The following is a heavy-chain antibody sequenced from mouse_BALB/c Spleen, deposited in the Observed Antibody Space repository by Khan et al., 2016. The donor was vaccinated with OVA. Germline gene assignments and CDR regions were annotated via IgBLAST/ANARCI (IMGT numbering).Heavy chain of an antibody. J-gene: IGHJ4*01. Sequence: EVQLQEPGPGLVKPSQSLSLTCTVNGYSITSNYAWNWIRQFPGNKLEWRGYISNRGSTTYNPSLNSRFSLTRPPSNPQFFLLLHSVTPEYSATYYCARGNYYEYAFDYWCQAPSVTVSS. CDR2: ISNRGST. CDR3: ARGNYYEYAFDY. D-gene: IGHD1-1*01. V-gene: IGHV3-2*02. CDR1: GYSITSNYA.